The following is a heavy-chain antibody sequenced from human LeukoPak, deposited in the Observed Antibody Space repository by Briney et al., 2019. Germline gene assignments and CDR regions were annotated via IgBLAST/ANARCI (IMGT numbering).Heavy chain of an antibody. CDR3: ARLNYGNYFDY. Sequence: SETLSLTCTVSGGSISSSSYYWGWIRQPPGEGLEWIGSIYYSGSTYYNPSLKSRVTISVDTSKNQFSLKLSSVTAADTAVYYCARLNYGNYFDYWGQGTLVTVSS. CDR1: GGSISSSSYY. V-gene: IGHV4-39*01. D-gene: IGHD3-10*01. CDR2: IYYSGST. J-gene: IGHJ4*02.